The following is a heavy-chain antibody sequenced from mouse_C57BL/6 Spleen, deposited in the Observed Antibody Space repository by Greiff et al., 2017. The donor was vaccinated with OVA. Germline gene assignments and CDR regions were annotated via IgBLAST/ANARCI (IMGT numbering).Heavy chain of an antibody. D-gene: IGHD2-4*01. CDR1: GYTFTDYY. CDR3: ARRRYDYDDYFDY. V-gene: IGHV1-26*01. Sequence: EVQLQQSGPELVKPGASVKISCKASGYTFTDYYMNWVKQSHGKSLEWIGDINPNNGGTSYNQKFKGKATLTVDKSSSTAYMELRSLTSEDSAVYYCARRRYDYDDYFDYWGQGTTLTVSS. CDR2: INPNNGGT. J-gene: IGHJ2*01.